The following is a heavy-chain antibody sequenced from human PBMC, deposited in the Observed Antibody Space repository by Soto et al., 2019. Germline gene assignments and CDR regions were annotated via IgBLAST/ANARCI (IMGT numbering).Heavy chain of an antibody. Sequence: QVQLVQSGAEEKKPGASVKVSCKASGYTFTSYAMHWVRQAPGQRLEWMGWINAGNGNTKYSQKFQGRVTITRDTSASTAYMDLSRLRSEETAVYYYARGSGYYYWDDYWGQGTLVTVSS. J-gene: IGHJ4*02. CDR1: GYTFTSYA. CDR2: INAGNGNT. CDR3: ARGSGYYYWDDY. D-gene: IGHD3-22*01. V-gene: IGHV1-3*05.